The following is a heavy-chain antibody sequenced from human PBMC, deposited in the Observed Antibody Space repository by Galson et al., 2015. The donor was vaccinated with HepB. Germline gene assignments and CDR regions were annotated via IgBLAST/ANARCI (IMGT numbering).Heavy chain of an antibody. CDR2: INSDGSST. Sequence: SLRLSCAASGFTFSSYWMHWVRQAPGKGLVWVSRINSDGSSTSYADSVKGRFTISRDNAKNTLYLQMNSLRAEDTAVYYCARVWIAAAGIDYWGQGTLVTVSS. V-gene: IGHV3-74*01. J-gene: IGHJ4*02. D-gene: IGHD6-13*01. CDR3: ARVWIAAAGIDY. CDR1: GFTFSSYW.